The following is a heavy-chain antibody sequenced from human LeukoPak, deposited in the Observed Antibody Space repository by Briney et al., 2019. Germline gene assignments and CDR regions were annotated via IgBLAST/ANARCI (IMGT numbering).Heavy chain of an antibody. J-gene: IGHJ4*02. CDR1: GFTFSSYG. V-gene: IGHV3-33*01. D-gene: IGHD6-19*01. Sequence: GGSLRLSCAASGFTFSSYGMHWVRQAPGKGLEWVAVIWYDGSNKYYADSVKGRFTISRDNSKNTLYLQMNSLRAEDTAVYYCARNSLAVAGQPFDCWGPGTLVTVSS. CDR3: ARNSLAVAGQPFDC. CDR2: IWYDGSNK.